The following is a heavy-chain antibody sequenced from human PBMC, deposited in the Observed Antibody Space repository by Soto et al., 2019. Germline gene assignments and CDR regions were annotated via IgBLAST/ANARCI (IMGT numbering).Heavy chain of an antibody. J-gene: IGHJ5*02. CDR3: ARDPSSWYWFDP. Sequence: GGSLRLSCAASGFTFSSYSMNWVRQAPGKGLEWVSSISSSSSYIYHADSVKGRFTISRDNAKNSLYLQMNSLRAEDTAVYYCARDPSSWYWFDPWGQGTLVTVSS. CDR2: ISSSSSYI. V-gene: IGHV3-21*01. D-gene: IGHD6-13*01. CDR1: GFTFSSYS.